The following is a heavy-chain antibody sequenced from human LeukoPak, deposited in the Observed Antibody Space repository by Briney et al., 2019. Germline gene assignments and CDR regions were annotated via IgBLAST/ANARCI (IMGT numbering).Heavy chain of an antibody. J-gene: IGHJ4*02. CDR2: IKSKTDGGTT. Sequence: PGGSLGLSCAASGFTFSNAWMSWVRQAPRKGLEWVGRIKSKTDGGTTDYAAPVKGRLTISRDDSKNTLYLQMNSLKTEDTAVYYCTTDTTRAHYDSSGNRIDYWGQGTLVTVSS. V-gene: IGHV3-15*01. CDR3: TTDTTRAHYDSSGNRIDY. D-gene: IGHD3-22*01. CDR1: GFTFSNAW.